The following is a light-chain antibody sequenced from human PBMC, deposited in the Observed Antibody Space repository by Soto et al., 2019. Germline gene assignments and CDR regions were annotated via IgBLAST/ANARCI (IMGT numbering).Light chain of an antibody. J-gene: IGKJ2*01. Sequence: AIRMTQSPSSFSASTGDRVTITCRASQGISSYLAWYQQKPGKAPKLLIYAASTLQSGVPSRFSGSGSGTDFTITISCLQSEDFATYYCQQYYSYSYTFGQGTKLEIK. CDR2: AAS. CDR3: QQYYSYSYT. V-gene: IGKV1-8*01. CDR1: QGISSY.